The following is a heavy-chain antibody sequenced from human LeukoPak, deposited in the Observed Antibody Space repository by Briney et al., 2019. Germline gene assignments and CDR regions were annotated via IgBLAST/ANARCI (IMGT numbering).Heavy chain of an antibody. J-gene: IGHJ4*02. CDR3: ARGYYYGSGSYYNPIY. CDR1: GGSFSGYY. D-gene: IGHD3-10*01. CDR2: INHSGST. V-gene: IGHV4-34*01. Sequence: SETLSLTCAVYGGSFSGYYWSWIRQPPGKGLEWIGEINHSGSTNYNPSLKSRVTISVDTSKNQFSLKLSSVTAADTAVYYCARGYYYGSGSYYNPIYWGQGTLVTVSS.